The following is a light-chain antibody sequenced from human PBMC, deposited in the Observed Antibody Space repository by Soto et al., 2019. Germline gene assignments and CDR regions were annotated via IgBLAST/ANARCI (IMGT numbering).Light chain of an antibody. J-gene: IGKJ5*01. CDR2: EAS. CDR1: QSVSSA. V-gene: IGKV3-11*01. CDR3: QQRSNWPIT. Sequence: EIVVKQSPATLSVSPWERATLSCRARQSVSSALGRSQQKPGQAPRLLIYEASNRATGIPARVSGSGSGTDVTLTIISLEHEDFAIYDCQQRSNWPITFCQGTRLDIK.